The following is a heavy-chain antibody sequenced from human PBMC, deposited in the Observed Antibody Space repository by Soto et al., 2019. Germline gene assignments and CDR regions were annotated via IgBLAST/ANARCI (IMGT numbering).Heavy chain of an antibody. D-gene: IGHD6-13*01. V-gene: IGHV4-34*01. Sequence: SETLSLTCAVYGGSFSGYYWSWISQPPGKGLWWIGEINHSGSTNYNPSLKSRVTISVDTSKNQFSLKLSSVTAADTSVYYCGRGKQRPGRAAAGRGYYYYYGMDVRGQGTTVTVSS. CDR3: GRGKQRPGRAAAGRGYYYYYGMDV. CDR1: GGSFSGYY. CDR2: INHSGST. J-gene: IGHJ6*02.